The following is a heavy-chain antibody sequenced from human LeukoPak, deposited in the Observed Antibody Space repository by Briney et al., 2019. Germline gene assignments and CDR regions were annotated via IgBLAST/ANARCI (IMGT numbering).Heavy chain of an antibody. CDR3: ARSYSNHLFGMDV. CDR1: GFTFSSYA. CDR2: IYSGGST. V-gene: IGHV3-66*01. D-gene: IGHD4-11*01. Sequence: GGSLRVSCAASGFTFSSYAMSWVRQAPGKGLEWVSVIYSGGSTYYADSVKGRVAISRDNSKNTVFLQMNSVRAADTALYYCARSYSNHLFGMDVWGQGTTVTVSS. J-gene: IGHJ6*02.